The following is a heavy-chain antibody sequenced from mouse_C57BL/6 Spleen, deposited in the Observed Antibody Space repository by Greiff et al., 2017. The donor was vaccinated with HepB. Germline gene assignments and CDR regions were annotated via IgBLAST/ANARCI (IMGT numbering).Heavy chain of an antibody. J-gene: IGHJ2*01. CDR2: IYPGDGDT. CDR1: GYAFSSSW. CDR3: ARGLYGNYFDY. D-gene: IGHD2-1*01. V-gene: IGHV1-82*01. Sequence: QVQLQQSGPELVKPGASVKISCKASGYAFSSSWMNWVKQRPGKGLEWIGRIYPGDGDTNYNGKFKGKATLTADKSSSTAYMQLSSLTSEDSAVYFCARGLYGNYFDYWGQGTTLTVSS.